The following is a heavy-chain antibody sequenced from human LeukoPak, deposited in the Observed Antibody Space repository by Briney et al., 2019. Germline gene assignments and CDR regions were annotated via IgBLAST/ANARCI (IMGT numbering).Heavy chain of an antibody. V-gene: IGHV4-34*01. CDR1: GGSFSGYY. D-gene: IGHD3-22*01. Sequence: SETLSLTCAVYGGSFSGYYWSWIRQPPGKGLEWIGEINHSGSTNYNPSLKSRVTISVDTSKNQFSLKLSSVTAADTAVYYRARQGYRGYYDSSGYYYYCGMDVWGQGTTVTVSS. CDR3: ARQGYRGYYDSSGYYYYCGMDV. CDR2: INHSGST. J-gene: IGHJ6*02.